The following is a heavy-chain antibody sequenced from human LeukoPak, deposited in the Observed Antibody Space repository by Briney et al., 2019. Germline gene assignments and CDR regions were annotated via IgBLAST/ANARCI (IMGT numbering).Heavy chain of an antibody. D-gene: IGHD3-22*01. Sequence: SGTLSLTCAVSGGSISSSNWWSWVRQPPGKGLEWIGEIYHSGSTNYNPSLKSRVTISVDKSKNQFSLKLSSVTAADTAVYYCARGDSSGYYLSRYYHYGMDVWGQGTTVTVSS. CDR3: ARGDSSGYYLSRYYHYGMDV. J-gene: IGHJ6*02. CDR1: GGSISSSNW. V-gene: IGHV4-4*02. CDR2: IYHSGST.